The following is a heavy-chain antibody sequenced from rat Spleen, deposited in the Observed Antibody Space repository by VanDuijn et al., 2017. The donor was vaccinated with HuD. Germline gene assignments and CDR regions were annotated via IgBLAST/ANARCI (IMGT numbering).Heavy chain of an antibody. Sequence: QVQLRESGPGLVQPSQTLSLTCTVSGFSLTNFHVHWVRQPPGKGLEWMGRIQNRGSTDYNSGLKSRLSISRDTSKSQVFLKMNSLQTEDTAMYFWARLGGGWGQGVMVTVSS. J-gene: IGHJ2*01. D-gene: IGHD4-6*01. CDR2: IQNRGST. CDR3: ARLGGG. CDR1: GFSLTNFH. V-gene: IGHV2-27*01.